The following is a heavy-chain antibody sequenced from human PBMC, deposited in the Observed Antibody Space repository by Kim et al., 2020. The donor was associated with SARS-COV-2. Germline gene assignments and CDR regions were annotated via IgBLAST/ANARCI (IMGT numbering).Heavy chain of an antibody. Sequence: SEGSTYYADSVKGRITIARNNSKNTLYLQRHGMRAEDTAVYYCARGGGWDWGQGTLVTVSS. V-gene: IGHV3-66*01. D-gene: IGHD3-16*01. CDR3: ARGGGWD. CDR2: SEGST. J-gene: IGHJ4*02.